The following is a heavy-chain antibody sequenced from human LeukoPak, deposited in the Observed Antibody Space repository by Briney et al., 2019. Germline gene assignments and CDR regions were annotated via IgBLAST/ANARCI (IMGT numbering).Heavy chain of an antibody. Sequence: GGSLRLSCAASGFTFSSYAMSWVRQAPGKGLEWVAVISYDGSNKYYADSVKGRFTISRDNSKNTLYLQMNSLRAEDTAVYYCAKSRTWIQLWATDYYFDYWGQGTLVTVSS. V-gene: IGHV3-30*18. CDR2: ISYDGSNK. CDR3: AKSRTWIQLWATDYYFDY. J-gene: IGHJ4*02. CDR1: GFTFSSYA. D-gene: IGHD5-18*01.